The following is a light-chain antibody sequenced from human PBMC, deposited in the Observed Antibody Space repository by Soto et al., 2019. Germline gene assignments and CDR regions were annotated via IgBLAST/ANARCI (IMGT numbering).Light chain of an antibody. CDR1: QSTSTW. J-gene: IGKJ1*01. Sequence: DIQVTQSPSTLSASVGDRVTISCRASQSTSTWLAWYQQKPGKAPKLLIYAASVLETGVSSRFSGSGAGTDFTLTISGLQPDDSATYYCQHYTTYSWTFGQGTKVE. CDR3: QHYTTYSWT. CDR2: AAS. V-gene: IGKV1-5*01.